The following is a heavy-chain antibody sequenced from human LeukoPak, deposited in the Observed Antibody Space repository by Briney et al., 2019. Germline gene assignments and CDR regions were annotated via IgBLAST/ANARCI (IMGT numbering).Heavy chain of an antibody. CDR3: ARATVTTPYYYYGMDV. D-gene: IGHD4-17*01. J-gene: IGHJ6*02. V-gene: IGHV3-7*01. CDR2: IKQDGSEK. Sequence: PGGSLRLSCAASGFTFSSYWMSWVRQAPGKGLEWVANIKQDGSEKYYVDSVKGRFTISRDNAKNSLYLQMNSLRAEDTAVYYCARATVTTPYYYYGMDVWGQGTTVTVSS. CDR1: GFTFSSYW.